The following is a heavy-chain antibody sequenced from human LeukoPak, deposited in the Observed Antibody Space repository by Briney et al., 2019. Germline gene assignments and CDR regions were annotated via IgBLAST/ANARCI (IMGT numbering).Heavy chain of an antibody. CDR2: IRSNGETT. CDR3: AKGQELDDGVFDS. CDR1: GFTFSSIA. J-gene: IGHJ4*02. Sequence: GGSLRLSCAASGFTFSSIAMTWVRQAPRKGLEWVSTIRSNGETTYNADSVKGRFTISRDNSKKTLYLQLNSLRVEDTAIYYCAKGQELDDGVFDSWGQGTLVTVSS. V-gene: IGHV3-23*01. D-gene: IGHD1-1*01.